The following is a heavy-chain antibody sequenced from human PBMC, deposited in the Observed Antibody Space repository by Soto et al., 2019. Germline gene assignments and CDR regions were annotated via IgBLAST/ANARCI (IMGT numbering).Heavy chain of an antibody. D-gene: IGHD2-15*01. V-gene: IGHV3-23*01. CDR2: ISGSGGST. CDR1: GFTFSSYA. Sequence: PGGSLRLSCAASGFTFSSYAMSWVRQAPGKGLEWVSAISGSGGSTYYADSVKGRFTISRDNSKNTLYLQMNSLRAEDTAVYYCAKASQIVVVVAATDYWGQGTLVTVSS. CDR3: AKASQIVVVVAATDY. J-gene: IGHJ4*02.